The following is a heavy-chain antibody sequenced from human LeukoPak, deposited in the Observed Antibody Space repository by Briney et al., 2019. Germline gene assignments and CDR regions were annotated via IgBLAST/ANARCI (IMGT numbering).Heavy chain of an antibody. Sequence: GGSLRLSCAASRFTFSSYAMSWVRQAPGKGLEWVSGISSSGGNTYYADSVKGRFTISRDNSKNTLYLQMNSLRAEDTAVYYCAKVDNYYGSGSYPFFDYWGQGTLVTVSS. V-gene: IGHV3-23*01. D-gene: IGHD3-10*01. CDR3: AKVDNYYGSGSYPFFDY. J-gene: IGHJ4*02. CDR2: ISSSGGNT. CDR1: RFTFSSYA.